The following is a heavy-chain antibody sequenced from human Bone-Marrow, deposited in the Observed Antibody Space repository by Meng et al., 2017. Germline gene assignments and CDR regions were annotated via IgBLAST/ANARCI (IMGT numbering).Heavy chain of an antibody. CDR2: ISSSGSTI. CDR3: ARDPRNKGFDP. J-gene: IGHJ5*02. Sequence: GESLKISCAASGFTFSDYYMSWIRQAPGKGLEWVSYISSSGSTIYYADSVKGRFTMSRDNAKNSLYLQMNSLRAEDTAVYYCARDPRNKGFDPWGQGTLVTVSS. D-gene: IGHD2/OR15-2a*01. V-gene: IGHV3-11*04. CDR1: GFTFSDYY.